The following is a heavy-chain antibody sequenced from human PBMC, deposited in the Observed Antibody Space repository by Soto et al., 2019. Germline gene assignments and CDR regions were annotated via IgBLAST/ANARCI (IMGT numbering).Heavy chain of an antibody. CDR1: GYSIGSSNW. V-gene: IGHV4-28*01. CDR3: ASKPNSLYYFDY. Sequence: QVQLQESGPGLVKPSDTLSLTCAVSGYSIGSSNWWGWIRQPPGKGLEWIGYIYYTGGTYYNPFLKSRVTMSVDTSKNQFSLKLSSVTTVDTAVYYCASKPNSLYYFDYWGQGTLVTVSS. J-gene: IGHJ4*02. CDR2: IYYTGGT. D-gene: IGHD5-18*01.